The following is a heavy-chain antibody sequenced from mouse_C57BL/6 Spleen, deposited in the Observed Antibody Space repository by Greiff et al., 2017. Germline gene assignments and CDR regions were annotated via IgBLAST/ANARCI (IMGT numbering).Heavy chain of an antibody. CDR1: GFTFSDYG. Sequence: DVKLVESGGGLVKPGGSLKLSCAASGFTFSDYGMHWVRQAPEKGLEWVAYISSGSSTIYYADTVKGRFTISRDNAKNTLFLQMTSLRSEDTAMYYCAKFDYAPMDYWGQGTSVTVSS. CDR3: AKFDYAPMDY. D-gene: IGHD2-4*01. CDR2: ISSGSSTI. V-gene: IGHV5-17*01. J-gene: IGHJ4*01.